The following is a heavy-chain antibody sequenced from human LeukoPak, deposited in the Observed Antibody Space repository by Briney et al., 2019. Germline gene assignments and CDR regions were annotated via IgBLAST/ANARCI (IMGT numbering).Heavy chain of an antibody. CDR2: I. Sequence: PGGSLRLSCAASGFTFSTYNMNWVRQAPGKGLEWVSSIVKGRFTISRDNAKNSLYLQMNSLRAEDTAVYYCAELGITMIGGVWGKGTTVTISS. CDR1: GFTFSTYN. J-gene: IGHJ6*04. V-gene: IGHV3-69-1*02. CDR3: AELGITMIGGV. D-gene: IGHD3-10*02.